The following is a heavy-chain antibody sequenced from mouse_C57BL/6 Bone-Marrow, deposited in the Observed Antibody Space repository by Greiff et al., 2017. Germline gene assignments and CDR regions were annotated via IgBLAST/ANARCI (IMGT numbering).Heavy chain of an antibody. CDR3: ARGGIVRRIFAC. V-gene: IGHV1-53*01. CDR1: GYTFTSYW. CDR2: INPSSGGT. D-gene: IGHD2-5*01. J-gene: IGHJ3*01. Sequence: VQLQQPGTELVKPGASVKLSCKASGYTFTSYWMHWVKQRPGQGLEWIGNINPSSGGTNYTEKFKSKATLTVDKSSSTAYMQLSSLTSEDSAVYYSARGGIVRRIFACWGKGALVTVSA.